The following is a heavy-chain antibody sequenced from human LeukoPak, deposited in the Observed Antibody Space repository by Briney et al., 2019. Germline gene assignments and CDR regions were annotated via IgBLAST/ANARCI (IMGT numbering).Heavy chain of an antibody. J-gene: IGHJ6*02. CDR1: GFTFSSYW. CDR3: ARDPLNYYYYGMDV. V-gene: IGHV3-74*01. Sequence: GGSLRLSCAASGFTFSSYWMHWVRQAPGKGLVWVSRINSDGSSTSYADSVKGRFTISRDNAKNTLYLQMNSLRAEDTAVYYRARDPLNYYYYGMDVWGQGTTVTVSS. CDR2: INSDGSST.